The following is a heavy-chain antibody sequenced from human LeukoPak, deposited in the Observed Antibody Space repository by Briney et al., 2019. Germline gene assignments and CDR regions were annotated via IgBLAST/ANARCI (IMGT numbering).Heavy chain of an antibody. D-gene: IGHD6-19*01. Sequence: ASVKVSCKASGHTFTGHYIHWVRQAPGQGLEWVGWFIPNSGCTNYAQRFQGRVTMTRDTSISIAYMEVSSLRSDDTAIYYCANSDWSNDAFDIWGQGTMVTVSP. CDR3: ANSDWSNDAFDI. CDR1: GHTFTGHY. V-gene: IGHV1-2*02. CDR2: FIPNSGCT. J-gene: IGHJ3*02.